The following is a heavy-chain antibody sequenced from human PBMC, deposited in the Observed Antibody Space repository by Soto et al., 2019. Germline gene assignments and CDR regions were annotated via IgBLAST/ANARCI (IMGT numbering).Heavy chain of an antibody. CDR3: AKEGGCSDGSCSSVAEILGFDY. Sequence: QVQLVESGGGVVQPGRSLRLSCADSGFTLSRYGMHWVRQAPGKGLEWVAVISYDGSFKYYADSVKGRFTISRDNSKNTLYLQMNSLRAQDTAVYYCAKEGGCSDGSCSSVAEILGFDYWGQGTLVTVSP. CDR1: GFTLSRYG. J-gene: IGHJ4*02. D-gene: IGHD2-15*01. CDR2: ISYDGSFK. V-gene: IGHV3-30*18.